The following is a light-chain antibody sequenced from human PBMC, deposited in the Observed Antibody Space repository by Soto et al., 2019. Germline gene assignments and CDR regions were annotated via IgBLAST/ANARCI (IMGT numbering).Light chain of an antibody. J-gene: IGKJ1*01. CDR1: QSVDTTF. CDR2: GAS. V-gene: IGKV3-20*01. Sequence: EIVLTQSPGSLSLSPGQRATLSCRASQSVDTTFFAWYQKKPGQAPRLLIYGASKRATGSPDRFSGSGSGTDFPLIISRLEPEDFAVYYCQQYMSSVTFGQGTKVEIK. CDR3: QQYMSSVT.